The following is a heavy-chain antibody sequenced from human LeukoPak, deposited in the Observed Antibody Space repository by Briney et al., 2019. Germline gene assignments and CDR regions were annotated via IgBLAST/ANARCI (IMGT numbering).Heavy chain of an antibody. V-gene: IGHV4-30-2*01. D-gene: IGHD2-2*01. CDR2: IYHSGST. Sequence: SQTLSLTCAVSGGSISSGGYSWSWIRQPPGKGLEWIGYIYHSGSTYYNPSLKSRVTISVDRSKNRFSLKLSSVTAADTAVYYCARRVVPAATFDYWGQGTLVTVSS. J-gene: IGHJ4*02. CDR1: GGSISSGGYS. CDR3: ARRVVPAATFDY.